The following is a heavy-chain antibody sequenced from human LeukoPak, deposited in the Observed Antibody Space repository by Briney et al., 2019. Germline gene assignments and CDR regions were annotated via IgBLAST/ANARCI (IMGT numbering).Heavy chain of an antibody. CDR3: ATVAPEDYYFDY. J-gene: IGHJ4*02. D-gene: IGHD3/OR15-3a*01. CDR1: GYTLTELS. Sequence: ASVKVSCKVSGYTLTELSMHWVRQAPGKGLEWMGGFDPEDGETIYAQKFQGRVAMTEDTSTDTAYMELSSLRSEDTAVYYCATVAPEDYYFDYWGQGTLVIVSS. V-gene: IGHV1-24*01. CDR2: FDPEDGET.